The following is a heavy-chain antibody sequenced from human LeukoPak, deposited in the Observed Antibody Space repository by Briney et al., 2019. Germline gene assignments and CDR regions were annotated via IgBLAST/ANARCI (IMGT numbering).Heavy chain of an antibody. Sequence: PGGSLRLSCAVSGFIFSNYAMNWVRQAPGKGLEWVSVIYSGGSTYYADSVKGRFTISRDNSKNTLYLQMNSLRAEDTAVYYCARVDTAMVTGRLDYWGQGTLVTVSS. CDR3: ARVDTAMVTGRLDY. D-gene: IGHD5-18*01. J-gene: IGHJ4*02. V-gene: IGHV3-53*01. CDR2: IYSGGST. CDR1: GFIFSNYA.